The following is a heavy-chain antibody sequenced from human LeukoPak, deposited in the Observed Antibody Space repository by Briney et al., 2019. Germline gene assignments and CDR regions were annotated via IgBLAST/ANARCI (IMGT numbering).Heavy chain of an antibody. Sequence: ASVKVSCKASGYTLIGYYMHWVRQAPGQGLEWMGWINPNSGDTKYAQKFQGRVTMTRDTSISTAYMELSRLRSDDTAVYYCARDSGYDYWGQGTLVTVSS. CDR1: GYTLIGYY. CDR3: ARDSGYDY. D-gene: IGHD5-12*01. V-gene: IGHV1-2*02. CDR2: INPNSGDT. J-gene: IGHJ4*02.